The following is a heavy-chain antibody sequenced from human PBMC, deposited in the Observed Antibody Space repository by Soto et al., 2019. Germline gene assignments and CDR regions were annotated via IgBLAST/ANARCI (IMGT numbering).Heavy chain of an antibody. D-gene: IGHD1-7*01. CDR2: INPNSGGT. V-gene: IGHV1-2*02. CDR3: ASQPFWGTGTTFPDV. Sequence: DSVKVSCKASGYTFTGYYMHWVRQAPGQGLEWMGWINPNSGGTNYAQKFQGRVTMTRDTSISTAYMELSRLRSDDTAVYYSASQPFWGTGTTFPDVRGKVTRVTVSS. J-gene: IGHJ6*04. CDR1: GYTFTGYY.